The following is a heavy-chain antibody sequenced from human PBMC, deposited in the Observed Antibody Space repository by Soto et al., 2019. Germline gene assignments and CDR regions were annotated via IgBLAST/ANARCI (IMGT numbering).Heavy chain of an antibody. CDR1: GGTFRSYV. D-gene: IGHD1-1*01. V-gene: IGHV1-69*01. J-gene: IGHJ6*02. CDR3: AGDRRSTTSPAGADYYYYYGVDV. CDR2: IIHIFDTP. Sequence: QVQLVQSGAEVKKPGSSVKVSCKASGGTFRSYVLIWVRQAPGQGLEWMGGIIHIFDTPNYAQKFRGRLTLTADDSTSPTYMELTSLTSEDPAVYFFAGDRRSTTSPAGADYYYYYGVDVWGQGTAVTVSS.